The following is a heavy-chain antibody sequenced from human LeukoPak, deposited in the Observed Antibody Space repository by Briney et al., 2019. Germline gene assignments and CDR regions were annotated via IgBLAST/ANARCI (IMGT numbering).Heavy chain of an antibody. CDR3: ARTLPSSMVDN. V-gene: IGHV3-21*06. D-gene: IGHD6-13*01. CDR1: GFTFSTYT. Sequence: PGGSLRLSCAASGFTFSTYTMNWVRQVPGKGLEWVCSLSSSSSYIYYADSVKGRFTVSRDNANNSVYLQMNTLRAEDTAVYYCARTLPSSMVDNWGQGTMVTVAS. J-gene: IGHJ3*02. CDR2: LSSSSSYI.